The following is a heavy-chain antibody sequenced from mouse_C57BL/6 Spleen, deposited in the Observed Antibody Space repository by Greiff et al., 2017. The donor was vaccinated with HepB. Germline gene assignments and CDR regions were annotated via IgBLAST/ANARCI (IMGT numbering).Heavy chain of an antibody. J-gene: IGHJ4*01. D-gene: IGHD1-1*01. CDR2: IWSGGST. V-gene: IGHV2-4*01. Sequence: VQLQQSGPGLVQPSQSLSITCTVSGFSLTSYGVHWVRQPPGKGLEWLGVIWSGGSTDYNAAFISRLSISKDNSKSQVFFKMNSLQADDTAIYYCAKTTTVVAYYAMDYWGQGTSVTVSS. CDR3: AKTTTVVAYYAMDY. CDR1: GFSLTSYG.